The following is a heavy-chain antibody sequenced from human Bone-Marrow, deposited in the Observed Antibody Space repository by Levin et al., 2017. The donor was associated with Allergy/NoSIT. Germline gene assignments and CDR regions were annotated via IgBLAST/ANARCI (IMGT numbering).Heavy chain of an antibody. D-gene: IGHD4-23*01. J-gene: IGHJ5*02. CDR3: ARDYGGNSNMGWGNWFDP. CDR1: GYTFTSYD. CDR2: MNPNSGNT. V-gene: IGHV1-8*01. Sequence: ASVKVSCKASGYTFTSYDINWVRQATGQGLEWMGWMNPNSGNTGYAQKFQGRVTMTRNTSISTAYMELSSLRSEDTAVYYCARDYGGNSNMGWGNWFDPWGQGTLVTVSS.